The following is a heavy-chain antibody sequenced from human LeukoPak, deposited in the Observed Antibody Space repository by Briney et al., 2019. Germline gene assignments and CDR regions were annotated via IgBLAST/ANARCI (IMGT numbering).Heavy chain of an antibody. CDR1: GYTFTSYG. Sequence: ASVKVSCKASGYTFTSYGISWVRQAPGQGLEWMGWMNPNSGNTGYAQKFQGRVTITRNTSISTAYMELSSLRSEDTAVYYCARGSADCSGGSCYNGGFFDYWGQGTLVTVSS. D-gene: IGHD2-15*01. CDR2: MNPNSGNT. V-gene: IGHV1-8*03. CDR3: ARGSADCSGGSCYNGGFFDY. J-gene: IGHJ4*02.